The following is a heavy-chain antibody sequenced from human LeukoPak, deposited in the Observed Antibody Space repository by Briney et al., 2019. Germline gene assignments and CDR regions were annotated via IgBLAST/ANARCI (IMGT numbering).Heavy chain of an antibody. J-gene: IGHJ4*02. CDR2: ISRSCRDE. CDR3: ARGNQGDTVAGDY. Sequence: GGSLRLSCAASGFSLSIHSMNWVRQAPGKGVEWVASISRSCRDEYYTESLKRRFTISRDNDKNSLFLQMNSLRAEDTAVYYCARGNQGDTVAGDYWGQGTLVTVSS. D-gene: IGHD6-19*01. CDR1: GFSLSIHS. V-gene: IGHV3-21*01.